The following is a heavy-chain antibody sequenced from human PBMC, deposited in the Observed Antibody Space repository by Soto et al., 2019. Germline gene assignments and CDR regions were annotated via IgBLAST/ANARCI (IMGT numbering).Heavy chain of an antibody. V-gene: IGHV1-46*01. CDR3: VRDKGGEIFGVVIISWYFDY. CDR1: GYTFTSYY. D-gene: IGHD3-3*01. Sequence: ASVKVSCKASGYTFTSYYMHWVRQAPGQGLEWMGIINPSGGSTSYAQKFQGRVTMTRDTSTSTVYMELSSLRSEDTAVYYCVRDKGGEIFGVVIISWYFDYWGQGTLVTVSS. J-gene: IGHJ4*02. CDR2: INPSGGST.